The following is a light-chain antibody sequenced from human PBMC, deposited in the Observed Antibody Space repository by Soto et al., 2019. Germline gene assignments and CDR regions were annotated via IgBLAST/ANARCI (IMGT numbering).Light chain of an antibody. CDR1: SSNIGTSS. J-gene: IGLJ1*01. CDR2: TND. V-gene: IGLV1-44*01. Sequence: QAVVTQPPSASGTPGQTVTISCSGSSSNIGTSSVHWYKHLPGTAPKPLIYTNDQRPSGVPDRLSGSKSGTSASLAISGLQSEDEADYYCAVWDDSLNGHVFGAGTKVTVL. CDR3: AVWDDSLNGHV.